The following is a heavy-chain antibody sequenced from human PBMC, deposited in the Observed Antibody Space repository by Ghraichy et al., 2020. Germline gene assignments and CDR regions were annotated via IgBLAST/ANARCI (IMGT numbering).Heavy chain of an antibody. CDR1: GGSISSSSYY. D-gene: IGHD6-13*01. V-gene: IGHV4-39*01. CDR3: ARQGYSSSLGYFQH. CDR2: IYYSGST. Sequence: SQTLSLTCTVSGGSISSSSYYWGWIRQPPGKGLEWIGSIYYSGSTYYNPSLKSRVTISVDTSKNQFSLKLSSVTAADTAVYYCARQGYSSSLGYFQHWGQGTLATVSS. J-gene: IGHJ1*01.